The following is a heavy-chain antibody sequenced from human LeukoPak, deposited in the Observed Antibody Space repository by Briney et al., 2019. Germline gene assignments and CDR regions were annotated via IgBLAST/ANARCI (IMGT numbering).Heavy chain of an antibody. D-gene: IGHD2-2*02. Sequence: SETLSLTCTVSGGSISSSSYYWGWIRQPPGKGLEWIGSIYYSGSTNCNPSLKSRVTISVDRSKNQFSLKLSSVTAADTAVYYCARAKASVVVPAAIGYFDYWGQGTLVTVSS. CDR2: IYYSGST. V-gene: IGHV4-39*07. CDR1: GGSISSSSYY. CDR3: ARAKASVVVPAAIGYFDY. J-gene: IGHJ4*02.